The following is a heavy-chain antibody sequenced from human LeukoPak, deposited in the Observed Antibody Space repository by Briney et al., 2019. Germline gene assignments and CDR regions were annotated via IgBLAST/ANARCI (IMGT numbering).Heavy chain of an antibody. Sequence: PSETLSLTCTVSGGSVSSGSYHWSWIRQPPGKGLEWIGYISDRGSTNYNPSLKGRVTMSVDTSKNQFSLKLSSVTAADTAVYYCARGGDYWGQGTLVTVSS. CDR3: ARGGDY. J-gene: IGHJ4*02. D-gene: IGHD5-12*01. V-gene: IGHV4-61*01. CDR2: ISDRGST. CDR1: GGSVSSGSYH.